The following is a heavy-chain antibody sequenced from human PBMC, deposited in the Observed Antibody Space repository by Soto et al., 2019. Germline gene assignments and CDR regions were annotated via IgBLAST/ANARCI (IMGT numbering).Heavy chain of an antibody. V-gene: IGHV5-51*01. CDR2: IYPGDSDT. CDR3: AIPVAGAAACLFPLYYYCMDV. Sequence: GASLKISCKGSGYSFTSYWIGWVRQMPGKGLEWMGIIYPGDSDTRYSPSFQGQVTISADKSISTAYLQWSSLKASDTAMCYCAIPVAGAAACLFPLYYYCMDVWGQGTTGTVSS. CDR1: GYSFTSYW. J-gene: IGHJ6*02. D-gene: IGHD2-15*01.